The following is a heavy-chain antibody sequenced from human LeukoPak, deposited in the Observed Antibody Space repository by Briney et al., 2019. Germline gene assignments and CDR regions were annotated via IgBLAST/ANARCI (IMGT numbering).Heavy chain of an antibody. CDR2: INPNSGGT. CDR3: ARSGSGSYTFDY. CDR1: GYTFTGYY. D-gene: IGHD3-10*01. Sequence: ASVKVSCKASGYTFTGYYMHWVRQAPGQGLEWMGWINPNSGGTNYAQKFQGRVTMTRDTSIITAYMELSRLRSDDTAVYYCARSGSGSYTFDYWGQGTLVTVSS. V-gene: IGHV1-2*02. J-gene: IGHJ4*02.